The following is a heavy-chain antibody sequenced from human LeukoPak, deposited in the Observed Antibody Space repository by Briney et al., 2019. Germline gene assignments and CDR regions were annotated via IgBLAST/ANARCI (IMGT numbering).Heavy chain of an antibody. CDR2: INWSGGST. CDR1: GFAFDEHG. V-gene: IGHV3-20*04. CDR3: ARAPITSPFYFDY. J-gene: IGHJ4*02. D-gene: IGHD2-2*01. Sequence: GGSLRLSCTASGFAFDEHGMSWVRQVPGEGLEWVSGINWSGGSTGYADPLRGRFTISRDNAKNSLYLQMDSLRAEDTALYYCARAPITSPFYFDYWGQGTLVTVSS.